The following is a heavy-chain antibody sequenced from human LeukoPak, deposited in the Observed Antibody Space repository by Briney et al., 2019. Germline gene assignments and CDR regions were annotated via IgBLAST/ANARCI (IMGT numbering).Heavy chain of an antibody. Sequence: GASVKVSCKASGYTFTSYAIGWVRQAPGQGLEWMGWISAYNGNTNYAQKLQGRVTMTTDTSTSTAYMELRSLRSDDTAVYYCARVGKYSSSSTANPWGQGTLVTVSS. CDR1: GYTFTSYA. J-gene: IGHJ5*02. CDR3: ARVGKYSSSSTANP. V-gene: IGHV1-18*01. D-gene: IGHD6-13*01. CDR2: ISAYNGNT.